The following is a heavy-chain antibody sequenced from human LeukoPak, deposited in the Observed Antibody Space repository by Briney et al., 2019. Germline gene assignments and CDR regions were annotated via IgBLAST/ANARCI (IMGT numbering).Heavy chain of an antibody. D-gene: IGHD3-10*01. CDR1: GFTFSSFA. CDR2: ISGSGVTT. Sequence: GGSLRLSCAASGFTFSSFAMSRVRQAPGKGLEWVSSISGSGVTTHHADSVKGRFTISRDNAKNSLYLQMNSLRAEDTAVYYCARDHGITMVRGVTYYYYYMDVWGKGTTVTVSS. J-gene: IGHJ6*03. CDR3: ARDHGITMVRGVTYYYYYMDV. V-gene: IGHV3-23*01.